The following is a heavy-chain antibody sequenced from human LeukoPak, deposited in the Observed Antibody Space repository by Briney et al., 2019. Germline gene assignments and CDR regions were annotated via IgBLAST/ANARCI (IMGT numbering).Heavy chain of an antibody. CDR2: IDSDGSTT. J-gene: IGHJ4*02. CDR1: VFTLRGYW. CDR3: ARVIYSGWEGELSD. D-gene: IGHD6-19*01. V-gene: IGHV3-74*01. Sequence: GGSLRLSCAAHVFTLRGYWIHSVRQAPGKGLVWVSRIDSDGSTTSYADSVMGRFTISRDNAKNTLYLQMNSLRAEDTAVYYCARVIYSGWEGELSDWGQGTLVTVSS.